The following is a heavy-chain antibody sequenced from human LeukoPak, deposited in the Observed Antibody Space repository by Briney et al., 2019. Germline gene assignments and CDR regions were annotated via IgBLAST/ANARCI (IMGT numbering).Heavy chain of an antibody. J-gene: IGHJ3*02. CDR3: ARDKGVIVGVGPGAFDI. CDR1: GGTFSSYA. Sequence: SVKVSCKASGGTFSSYAISWVRQAPGQGLEWTGGIIPIFGTANYAQKIQGRVTITTDESTSTAYMELSSLRSEDTAVYYCARDKGVIVGVGPGAFDIWGQGTMVTVSS. D-gene: IGHD2-2*01. CDR2: IIPIFGTA. V-gene: IGHV1-69*05.